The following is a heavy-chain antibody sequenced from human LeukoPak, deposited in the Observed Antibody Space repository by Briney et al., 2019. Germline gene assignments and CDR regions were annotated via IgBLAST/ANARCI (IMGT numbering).Heavy chain of an antibody. J-gene: IGHJ4*02. CDR3: ARRIDYGDYFDY. V-gene: IGHV5-51*01. D-gene: IGHD4-17*01. CDR1: GYSFTSYW. CDR2: IYPGDSNT. Sequence: GESLKISCEGSGYSFTSYWIGWGRQMPGKGVEWMGIIYPGDSNTRYSPSFQGQVTISADKSISTAYLQWSSLKASDTAMYYCARRIDYGDYFDYWGQGTLVTVSS.